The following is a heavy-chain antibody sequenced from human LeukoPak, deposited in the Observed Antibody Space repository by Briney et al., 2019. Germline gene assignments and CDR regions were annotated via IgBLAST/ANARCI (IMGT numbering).Heavy chain of an antibody. CDR2: ISESGDTT. Sequence: GGSLRLSCAASKFTFSRYAMSWVRQAPGKGLGWVSTISESGDTTYYADSVKGRFTISRDNSKNTLYLQMNSLRAGDTAVYYCAKFVNYGSYYYYYYIDVWGKGTTVAVSS. V-gene: IGHV3-23*01. J-gene: IGHJ6*03. CDR1: KFTFSRYA. CDR3: AKFVNYGSYYYYYYIDV. D-gene: IGHD3-10*01.